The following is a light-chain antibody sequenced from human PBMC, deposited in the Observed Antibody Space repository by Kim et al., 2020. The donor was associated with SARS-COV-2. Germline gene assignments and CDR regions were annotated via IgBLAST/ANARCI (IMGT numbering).Light chain of an antibody. Sequence: QPVPTQPSSLSASPGASASLTCTLRSGLNVATYRIYWYQQKPGSPPQYLLRYKSDSDKQQGSGVPSRFSGSRDASANAGILLISGVQSEDEADYYCMIWHNTAWVFGGGTQLTVL. V-gene: IGLV5-45*03. J-gene: IGLJ3*02. CDR2: YKSDSDK. CDR3: MIWHNTAWV. CDR1: SGLNVATYR.